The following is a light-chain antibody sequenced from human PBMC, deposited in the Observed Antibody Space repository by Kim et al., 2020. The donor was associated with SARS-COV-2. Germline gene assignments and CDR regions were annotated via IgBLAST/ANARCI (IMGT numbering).Light chain of an antibody. J-gene: IGLJ3*02. Sequence: QSALTQPASVSGSPGQSITISCTRTSSDVGGYNYVSWHQQHPGKAPKLMIYDVSNRPAGVSTRFSGSKYGNTASLTISGLQAEDEADYYCNSNTGNSTRVFGGGTQLTVL. CDR2: DVS. CDR3: NSNTGNSTRV. CDR1: SSDVGGYNY. V-gene: IGLV2-14*03.